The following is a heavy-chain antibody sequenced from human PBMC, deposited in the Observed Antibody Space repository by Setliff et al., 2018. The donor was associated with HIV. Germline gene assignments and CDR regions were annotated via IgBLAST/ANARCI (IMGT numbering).Heavy chain of an antibody. CDR2: IYNSAST. CDR1: SDSISNYY. V-gene: IGHV4-59*08. J-gene: IGHJ4*02. CDR3: ARHVRYSGSGSYSFDY. D-gene: IGHD3-10*01. Sequence: SCTVSSDSISNYYWSWIRQPPGRGLEWIGYIYNSASTNYNPSLKSRVTISVDTSKKQFSLKLNSVTAADTAVYYCARHVRYSGSGSYSFDYWGQGTLVTVSS.